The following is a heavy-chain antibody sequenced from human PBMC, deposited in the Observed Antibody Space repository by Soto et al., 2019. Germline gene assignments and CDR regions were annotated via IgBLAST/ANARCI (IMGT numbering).Heavy chain of an antibody. CDR2: IYYSGST. J-gene: IGHJ5*02. V-gene: IGHV4-59*08. D-gene: IGHD6-13*01. Sequence: PSETLSLTCTVSGGSISSYYWSWIRQPPGKGLEWIGYIYYSGSTNYNPSLKSRVTISVDTSKNQFSLKLSSVTAADTAVYYCARHVSVYLGIAAAASPNWFDPWGQGTLVTVSS. CDR1: GGSISSYY. CDR3: ARHVSVYLGIAAAASPNWFDP.